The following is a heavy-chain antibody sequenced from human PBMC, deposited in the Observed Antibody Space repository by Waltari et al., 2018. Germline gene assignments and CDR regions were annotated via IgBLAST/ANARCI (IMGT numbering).Heavy chain of an antibody. J-gene: IGHJ4*02. Sequence: QLQLQESGPGLVKPSETLSLTCTVSGGSISSSSYYWGWIRQPPGKGLEWIGSIYYSGSTYYNPSLKSRVTISVDTSKNQFSLKLSSVTAADTAVYYCARLVSGYSSSWYGGDYWGQGTLVIVSS. CDR3: ARLVSGYSSSWYGGDY. V-gene: IGHV4-39*01. CDR1: GGSISSSSYY. D-gene: IGHD6-13*01. CDR2: IYYSGST.